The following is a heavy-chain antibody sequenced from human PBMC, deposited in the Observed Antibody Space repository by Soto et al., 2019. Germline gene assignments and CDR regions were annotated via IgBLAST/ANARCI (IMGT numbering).Heavy chain of an antibody. Sequence: EMQLLESGGALVQPGGSLRLSCAASGFTFTTYDMSWVRQAPGKGLEWVSTVTTTGDNTYYADSVKSRFSISRDNSKNTLYLHMNSLRVEDTALYYCAKHWDDWGQGTMVTVSS. V-gene: IGHV3-23*01. J-gene: IGHJ1*01. CDR2: VTTTGDNT. D-gene: IGHD1-1*01. CDR3: AKHWDD. CDR1: GFTFTTYD.